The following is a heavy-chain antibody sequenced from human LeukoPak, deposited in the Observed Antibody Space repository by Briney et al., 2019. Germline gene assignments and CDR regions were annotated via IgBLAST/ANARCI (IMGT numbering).Heavy chain of an antibody. CDR3: ARAPGVVVPAGFYYYYYGMDV. Sequence: ASVNVSCKASGYTFTGYYMHWVRQAPGQGLEWMGWINPNSGGTNYAQKFQGWVTMTRDTSISTAYMELSRLRSDDTAVYCCARAPGVVVPAGFYYYYYGMDVWGQGTTVTVSS. CDR2: INPNSGGT. CDR1: GYTFTGYY. V-gene: IGHV1-2*04. J-gene: IGHJ6*02. D-gene: IGHD2-2*01.